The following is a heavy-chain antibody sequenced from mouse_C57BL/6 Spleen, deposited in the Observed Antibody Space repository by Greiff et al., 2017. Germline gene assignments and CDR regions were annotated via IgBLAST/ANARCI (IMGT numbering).Heavy chain of an antibody. J-gene: IGHJ1*03. CDR1: GYTFTDHT. CDR3: ARNPYYGGSYEYFDV. V-gene: IGHV1-78*01. Sequence: QVQLQQSDAELVKPGASVKISCKVSGYTFTDHTIHWMKQRPEQGLEWIGYIYPRDGSTKYNEKFKGKATLTADKSSSTAYMQLNSLTSEVSAVYFGARNPYYGGSYEYFDVWGTGTTVTVSS. D-gene: IGHD1-1*01. CDR2: IYPRDGST.